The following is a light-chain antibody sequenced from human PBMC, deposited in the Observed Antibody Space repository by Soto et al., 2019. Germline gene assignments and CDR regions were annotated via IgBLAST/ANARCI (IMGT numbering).Light chain of an antibody. CDR3: QSYDSTLGGSNV. Sequence: QLVLTQPPSVSGAPGQRVTISCTGSSSNIGAGYDVHWYQQLPGTAPKLLIYDNINRPSGVPDRFSGSKSGTSASLAITGLQAEDEADYYCQSYDSTLGGSNVFGTGTKVTVL. CDR2: DNI. V-gene: IGLV1-40*01. J-gene: IGLJ1*01. CDR1: SSNIGAGYD.